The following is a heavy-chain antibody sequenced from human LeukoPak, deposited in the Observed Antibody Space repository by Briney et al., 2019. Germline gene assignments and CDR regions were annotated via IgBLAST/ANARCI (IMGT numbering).Heavy chain of an antibody. CDR2: INPSGGST. CDR1: GYTFTSYY. Sequence: GASVKVSCKASGYTFTSYYMHWVRQAPGQGLEWMGIINPSGGSTSYAQKFQGRVTMTRDMSTSTVYMELSSLRSEDTAVYYCARGASYYYDSSGYYQYNWFDPWGQGTLVTVSS. CDR3: ARGASYYYDSSGYYQYNWFDP. D-gene: IGHD3-22*01. J-gene: IGHJ5*02. V-gene: IGHV1-46*01.